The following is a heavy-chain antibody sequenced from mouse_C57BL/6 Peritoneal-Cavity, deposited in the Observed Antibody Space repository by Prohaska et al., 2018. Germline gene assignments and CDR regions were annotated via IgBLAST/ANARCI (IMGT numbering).Heavy chain of an antibody. V-gene: IGHV4-1*01. Sequence: EVKLLQSGGGLVQPGGSLKHSCAASGIDFSRYWMTWVRRAPDKVLEWSGESNTDSRTINYALSVKDKVIMSRDNAKNKLYLQMSKVRSEDTAVYYCARFLGDYWGKGTTVTVSS. J-gene: IGHJ4*01. CDR2: SNTDSRTI. CDR1: GIDFSRYW. CDR3: ARFLGDY.